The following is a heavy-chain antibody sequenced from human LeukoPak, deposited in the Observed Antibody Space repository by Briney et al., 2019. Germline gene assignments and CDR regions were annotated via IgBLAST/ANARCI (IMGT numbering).Heavy chain of an antibody. CDR2: IYYSGST. CDR1: GGSISSGDYY. J-gene: IGHJ4*02. Sequence: SQTLSLTCTVSGGSISSGDYYWSWIRQPPGKGLEWIGYIYYSGSTYYNPSLKSRVTISVDTSKNQFSLKLSSVTAADTAVYYCASVNWLDPSFDYWGQGTLVTVSS. V-gene: IGHV4-30-4*08. CDR3: ASVNWLDPSFDY. D-gene: IGHD1-1*01.